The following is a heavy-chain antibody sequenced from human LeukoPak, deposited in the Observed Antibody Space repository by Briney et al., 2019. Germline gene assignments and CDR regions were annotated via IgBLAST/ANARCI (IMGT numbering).Heavy chain of an antibody. CDR2: IYYSGRT. J-gene: IGHJ3*02. D-gene: IGHD1-1*01. Sequence: PSETLSLTRTLAAGSIISYYSRCIRPPPGGGLGWIVYIYYSGRTNNNPSLKSRVTISVYASKNQFSLKLSSVTAADTAVYYCARALDDWKDASDIWGQGTMVTVSS. CDR3: ARALDDWKDASDI. CDR1: AGSIISYY. V-gene: IGHV4-59*01.